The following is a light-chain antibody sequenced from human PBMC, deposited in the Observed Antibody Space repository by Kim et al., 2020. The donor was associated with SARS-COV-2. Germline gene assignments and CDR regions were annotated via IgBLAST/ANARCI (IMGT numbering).Light chain of an antibody. CDR2: AAS. CDR3: QQSYSTPLHS. J-gene: IGKJ2*03. Sequence: AAVGERVTITCRANQNIGTYLNWYQHKPGKAPQLLIYAASSLRSGVPSRFSGSGSGTDFTLTISSLQPDDFATYYCQQSYSTPLHSFGQGTKLEI. CDR1: QNIGTY. V-gene: IGKV1-39*01.